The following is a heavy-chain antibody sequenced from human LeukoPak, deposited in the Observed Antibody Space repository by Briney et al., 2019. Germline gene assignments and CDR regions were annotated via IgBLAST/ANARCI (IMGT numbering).Heavy chain of an antibody. CDR2: INPSGGST. V-gene: IGHV1-46*01. J-gene: IGHJ4*02. CDR3: ARKGDITYYGSGSYYPWYYFDY. CDR1: GYTFTSYY. Sequence: ASVKVSCKASGYTFTSYYMHWVRQAPGQGLEWMGIINPSGGSTSYAQKFQGRVTMTRDMSTSTVYMELSSLRSEDTAVYYCARKGDITYYGSGSYYPWYYFDYWGQGTLVTVSS. D-gene: IGHD3-10*01.